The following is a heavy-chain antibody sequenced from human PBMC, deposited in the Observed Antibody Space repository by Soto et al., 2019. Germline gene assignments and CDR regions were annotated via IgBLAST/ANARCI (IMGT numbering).Heavy chain of an antibody. J-gene: IGHJ4*02. CDR3: TRVGKFTIPYYTDY. D-gene: IGHD2-2*01. Sequence: EVQLVESGGGLVQPEGSLRLSCAASGFTFSDYYMDWVRQAPGKGLEWVGRIRNKANTYTTEYAASVKGRFTVSRDDSRNSLFLQMNSLKTEDTAISYCTRVGKFTIPYYTDYWGQGTLVTVSS. CDR2: IRNKANTYTT. V-gene: IGHV3-72*01. CDR1: GFTFSDYY.